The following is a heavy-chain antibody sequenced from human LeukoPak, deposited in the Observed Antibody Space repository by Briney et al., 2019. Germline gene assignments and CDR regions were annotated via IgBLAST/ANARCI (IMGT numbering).Heavy chain of an antibody. D-gene: IGHD6-6*01. CDR2: IYSGGST. Sequence: PGGSLRLSCAASGLTFRNYALTWVRQAPGRGLEWVSVIYSGGSTYYADSVKGRFTTSRDNSKNTLYLQMNSLRAEDTAVYYCARGSRSCFDYWGQGTLVTVSS. CDR3: ARGSRSCFDY. V-gene: IGHV3-66*01. CDR1: GLTFRNYA. J-gene: IGHJ4*02.